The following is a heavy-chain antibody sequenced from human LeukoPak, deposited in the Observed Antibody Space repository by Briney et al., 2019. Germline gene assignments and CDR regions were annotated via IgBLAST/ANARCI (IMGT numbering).Heavy chain of an antibody. J-gene: IGHJ4*02. D-gene: IGHD3-22*01. CDR2: ISGSGGNT. CDR1: GFTFSSYA. V-gene: IGHV3-23*01. CDR3: AKERSASYYYDSSGYSNYNFDY. Sequence: GGSLRLSCAASGFTFSSYAMSWVRQAPGKGLEWISVISGSGGNTNYADSVKGRSTISRDNSKNTLYLQMNSLRAEDTAVYYCAKERSASYYYDSSGYSNYNFDYWGQGTLVTISS.